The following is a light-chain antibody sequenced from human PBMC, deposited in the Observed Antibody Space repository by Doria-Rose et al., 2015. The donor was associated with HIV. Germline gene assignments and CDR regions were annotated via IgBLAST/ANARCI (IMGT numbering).Light chain of an antibody. CDR1: SSDVGGYNY. Sequence: QPVLTQSASVSGSPGQSITISCTGTSSDVGGYNYVSWYQQHPGKAPKLMIYDVNERPSGVSNRFSGSKSGNTASLTISGLQAEDEADYFCSSYTRSTTYVFGTGTTVTVL. CDR2: DVN. CDR3: SSYTRSTTYV. J-gene: IGLJ1*01. V-gene: IGLV2-14*03.